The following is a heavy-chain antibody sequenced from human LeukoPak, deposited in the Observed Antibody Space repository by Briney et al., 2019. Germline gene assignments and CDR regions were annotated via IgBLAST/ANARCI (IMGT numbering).Heavy chain of an antibody. Sequence: PSETLSLTCTVSGGSISSSSYYWGWIRQPPGKGLEWIGSIYYSGSTYYNPSLKSRVTISVDTSKNQFSLKLSSVTAADTAVYYCARDVPGINDFWSGYYPTGNWFDPWGQGTLVTVSS. D-gene: IGHD3-3*01. CDR3: ARDVPGINDFWSGYYPTGNWFDP. V-gene: IGHV4-39*07. J-gene: IGHJ5*02. CDR1: GGSISSSSYY. CDR2: IYYSGST.